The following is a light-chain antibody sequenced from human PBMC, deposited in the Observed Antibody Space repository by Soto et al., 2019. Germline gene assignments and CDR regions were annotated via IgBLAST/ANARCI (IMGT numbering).Light chain of an antibody. CDR3: QQYGSSPRT. J-gene: IGKJ1*01. Sequence: EIALTQSPGTLSLSPVERTTLSCMASQSVSSSYLAWYQQKPGQAPRLLIYGASNRATGIPDRFSGSGSGTDFTLTISRLEPEDFAVYYCQQYGSSPRTFGQGTKVDI. CDR1: QSVSSSY. V-gene: IGKV3-20*01. CDR2: GAS.